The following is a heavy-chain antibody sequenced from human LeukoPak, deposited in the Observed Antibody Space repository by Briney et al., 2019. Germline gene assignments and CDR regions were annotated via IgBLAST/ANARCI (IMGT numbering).Heavy chain of an antibody. CDR1: GYDFTKYA. J-gene: IGHJ3*02. CDR2: ISAYNGNT. CDR3: ARDRGSYSAFDI. V-gene: IGHV1-18*01. D-gene: IGHD1-26*01. Sequence: ASVKVSCKASGYDFTKYAVQWVRQAPGQGLEWMGWISAYNGNTNCAQKLQGRVTMTTDTSTSTAYMELRSLRSDDTAVYYCARDRGSYSAFDIWGQGTMVTVSS.